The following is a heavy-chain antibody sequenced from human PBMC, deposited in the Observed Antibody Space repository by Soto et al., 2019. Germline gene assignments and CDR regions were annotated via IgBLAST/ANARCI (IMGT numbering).Heavy chain of an antibody. CDR2: SSWNSGFV. J-gene: IGHJ4*02. V-gene: IGHV3-9*01. D-gene: IGHD6-6*01. CDR1: GFNFDDYA. Sequence: EVQLVESGGDLVQPGKSLRLSCVGSGFNFDDYAMHWVRQAPGKGLEWVAGSSWNSGFVAYDDSVKGRFSISRDNAKNSLYLQMNSLRPEDTAFYYCAKDRVAGRRGGFESWGRGTLVTVSS. CDR3: AKDRVAGRRGGFES.